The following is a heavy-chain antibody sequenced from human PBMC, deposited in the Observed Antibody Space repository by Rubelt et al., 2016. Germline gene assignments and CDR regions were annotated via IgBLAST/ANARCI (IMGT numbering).Heavy chain of an antibody. CDR1: GYTFTSYG. V-gene: IGHV1-18*01. D-gene: IGHD6-19*01. CDR2: IGAYNGKP. CDR3: ARCRRAGGAVAGTWDY. Sequence: QVQLVQSGAEVKKPGASVKVSCKASGYTFTSYGISWVRQAPGQGLEWMGWIGAYNGKPNYAQKLQGRGTMTTDTSTSTAYMELRSLRSDDTAVYYCARCRRAGGAVAGTWDYWGQGTLVTVSS. J-gene: IGHJ4*02.